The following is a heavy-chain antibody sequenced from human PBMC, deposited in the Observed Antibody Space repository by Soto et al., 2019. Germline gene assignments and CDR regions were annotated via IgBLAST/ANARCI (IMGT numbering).Heavy chain of an antibody. D-gene: IGHD2-15*01. CDR2: ISSDGITT. J-gene: IGHJ4*02. V-gene: IGHV3-74*01. CDR3: TRVVVGSYGYFDY. CDR1: GFTFSGYW. Sequence: GGSLRLSCVASGFTFSGYWMDWVRQVPGKGLVWVSRISSDGITTTYADSVKGRFTISRDNAKNTLYLQMNSLRAEDTAMYYCTRVVVGSYGYFDYWGQGPLVTVSS.